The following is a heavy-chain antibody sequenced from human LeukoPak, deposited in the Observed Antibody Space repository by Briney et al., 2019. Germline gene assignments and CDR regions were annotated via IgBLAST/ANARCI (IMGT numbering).Heavy chain of an antibody. Sequence: PGGSLRLSCAASGFTFSNAWMSWVRQAPGKGLEWVGRIKSKTDGGTTDYAAPVKGRFTISRDDSKNTLYLQMSSLRTEDTAVYYCTTGLRGWLPNAFDIWGQGTMVTVSS. J-gene: IGHJ3*02. CDR2: IKSKTDGGTT. CDR3: TTGLRGWLPNAFDI. V-gene: IGHV3-15*01. CDR1: GFTFSNAW. D-gene: IGHD5-12*01.